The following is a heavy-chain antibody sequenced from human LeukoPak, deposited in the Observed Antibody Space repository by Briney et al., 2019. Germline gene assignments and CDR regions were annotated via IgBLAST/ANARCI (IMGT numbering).Heavy chain of an antibody. CDR1: GFTFSDYY. CDR2: ITSTSSGTKT. V-gene: IGHV3-11*06. Sequence: RPGGSLRLSCAASGFTFSDYYMTWIRQAPGKGLEWVSYITSTSSGTKTNYADSVKDRFTISRDNAKKSLYLQMNSLRAEDTAVYYCARDPRYCSGGSCYFDYWGQGTLVTVSS. J-gene: IGHJ4*02. CDR3: ARDPRYCSGGSCYFDY. D-gene: IGHD2-15*01.